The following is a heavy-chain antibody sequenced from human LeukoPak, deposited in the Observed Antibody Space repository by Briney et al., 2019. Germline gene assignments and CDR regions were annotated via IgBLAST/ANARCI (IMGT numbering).Heavy chain of an antibody. D-gene: IGHD3-22*01. V-gene: IGHV3-21*04. J-gene: IGHJ4*02. Sequence: GGSLRLSCAASGFTYSSYSMNWVRQAPGKGLEWVSSISSSSSYIYYADSVKGRFTISRDNAKNSLYLQMNSLRAEDTAVYYCARVVSSGLDSWGQGTLVTVSS. CDR1: GFTYSSYS. CDR3: ARVVSSGLDS. CDR2: ISSSSSYI.